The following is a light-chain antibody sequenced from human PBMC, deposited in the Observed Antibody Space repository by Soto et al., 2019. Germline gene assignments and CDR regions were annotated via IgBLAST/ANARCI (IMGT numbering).Light chain of an antibody. V-gene: IGKV3D-20*02. J-gene: IGKJ4*01. Sequence: ETVLTQSPGTLSLSPGERVTLSCRASESVSNNYLAWYQQKSGQAPRLLIYGASNRATGIPDRFSGSGSGTDFTLTISSLEPEDFAVYYCQQRSNFTFGGGTKVDIK. CDR1: ESVSNNY. CDR3: QQRSNFT. CDR2: GAS.